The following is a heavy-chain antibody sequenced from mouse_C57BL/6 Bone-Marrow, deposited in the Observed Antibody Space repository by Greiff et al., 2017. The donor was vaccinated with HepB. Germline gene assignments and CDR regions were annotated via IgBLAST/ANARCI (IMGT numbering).Heavy chain of an antibody. D-gene: IGHD1-1*01. J-gene: IGHJ2*01. CDR1: GFNIKDDY. Sequence: EVQLQQSGAELVRPGASVKLSCTASGFNIKDDYMLWVKQRPEQGLEWIGWIDPEDGDTEYASKFQGKATITADTSSNTAYLQLSSLTSEDTAVYYCTLYYYGSSYWGQGTTLTVSS. V-gene: IGHV14-4*01. CDR2: IDPEDGDT. CDR3: TLYYYGSSY.